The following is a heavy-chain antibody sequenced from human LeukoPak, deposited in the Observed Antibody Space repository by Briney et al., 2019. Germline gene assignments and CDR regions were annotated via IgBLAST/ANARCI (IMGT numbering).Heavy chain of an antibody. Sequence: GGSLRLSCAASGFTFSSYEMNWVRQAPGKGLEWVAFIQFDGNDKFYADSVKGRFTISRDNSKNTLFLQMNSLRAEDTAVYYCRDPFDYWGQGTLVTVSS. CDR1: GFTFSSYE. V-gene: IGHV3-30*02. CDR2: IQFDGNDK. D-gene: IGHD2/OR15-2a*01. CDR3: RDPFDY. J-gene: IGHJ4*02.